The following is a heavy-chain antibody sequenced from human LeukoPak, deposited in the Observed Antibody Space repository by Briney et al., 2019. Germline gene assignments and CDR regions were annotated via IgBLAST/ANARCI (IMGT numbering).Heavy chain of an antibody. V-gene: IGHV3-23*01. Sequence: GGSLRLSCAASGFIFSNYGMNWVRRAPGKGLDWVSSISGSGCSTYYAESVKGRVTISRDNSQNTLYLQMNSLRAEDTAIYYCAKDLPYYYDSSGSGDAFDIWGRGTMVTVST. CDR1: GFIFSNYG. CDR2: ISGSGCST. J-gene: IGHJ3*02. D-gene: IGHD3-22*01. CDR3: AKDLPYYYDSSGSGDAFDI.